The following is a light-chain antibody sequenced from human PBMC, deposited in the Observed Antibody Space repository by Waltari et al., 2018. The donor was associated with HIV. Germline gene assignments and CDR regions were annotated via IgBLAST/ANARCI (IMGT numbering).Light chain of an antibody. J-gene: IGLJ3*02. V-gene: IGLV2-8*01. CDR1: SSDIGAYDS. Sequence: QSALTQPPSASGSLGQSVTISCTGPSSDIGAYDSVSWFQQHPRSAPKPLLYEVTRRPSTVSDRFSGSRSGSTAFLTVAGLQPDDEATYFCSSYGDSLRVLFGGGTNVTVL. CDR2: EVT. CDR3: SSYGDSLRVL.